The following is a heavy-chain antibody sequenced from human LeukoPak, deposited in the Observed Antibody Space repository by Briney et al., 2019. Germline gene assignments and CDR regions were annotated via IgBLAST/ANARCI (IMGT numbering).Heavy chain of an antibody. CDR1: GFTFSSYA. Sequence: QAGGSLRLSCAASGFTFSSYAMSWVRQAPGKGLEWVSAISGGGGSTYYADSVKGRFTISRDNSKNTLYLQMNSLRAEDTAVYYCARDVLGYSNWFDPWGQGTLVTVSS. J-gene: IGHJ5*02. D-gene: IGHD5-18*01. CDR3: ARDVLGYSNWFDP. CDR2: ISGGGGST. V-gene: IGHV3-23*01.